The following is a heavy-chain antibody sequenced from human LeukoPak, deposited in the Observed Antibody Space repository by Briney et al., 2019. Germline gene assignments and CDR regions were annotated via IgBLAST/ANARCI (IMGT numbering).Heavy chain of an antibody. Sequence: GGSLRLSCAASGFTFSDYYMSWIRQAPGKGLEWVSYIGSGRTIYYADSVKGRFTISRDNAKNSLYLQMNSLRAEDTAVYYCAREDSWSKIFDYWGQGTLVTVSS. V-gene: IGHV3-69-1*01. D-gene: IGHD6-13*01. CDR1: GFTFSDYY. CDR3: AREDSWSKIFDY. J-gene: IGHJ4*02. CDR2: IGSGRTI.